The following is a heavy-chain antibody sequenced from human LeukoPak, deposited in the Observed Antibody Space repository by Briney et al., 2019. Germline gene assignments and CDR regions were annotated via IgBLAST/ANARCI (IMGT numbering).Heavy chain of an antibody. CDR2: IYYSGST. Sequence: SETLSLTCTVSGGSISSSSYYWGWIRQPPGKGLEWIGSIYYSGSTYYNPSLKSRVTISVDTSKNQFSLKLSSVTAADTAVYYCARHRGRGVPDYWGQGTLVTVSS. J-gene: IGHJ4*02. CDR1: GGSISSSSYY. V-gene: IGHV4-39*01. CDR3: ARHRGRGVPDY. D-gene: IGHD3-16*01.